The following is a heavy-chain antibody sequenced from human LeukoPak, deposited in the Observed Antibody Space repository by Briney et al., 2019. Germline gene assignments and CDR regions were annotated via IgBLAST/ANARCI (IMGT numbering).Heavy chain of an antibody. Sequence: PGGSLRLSCAASGFTFSSYSMNWVRQAPGKGLEWVSSIGSSSPYIYYADSLKGRFIISRDNSKNSLFLQMNSLRAEDTAVYYCARDADILTAYPFDYWGQGTLVTVSS. CDR2: IGSSSPYI. J-gene: IGHJ4*02. CDR3: ARDADILTAYPFDY. CDR1: GFTFSSYS. V-gene: IGHV3-21*01. D-gene: IGHD3-9*01.